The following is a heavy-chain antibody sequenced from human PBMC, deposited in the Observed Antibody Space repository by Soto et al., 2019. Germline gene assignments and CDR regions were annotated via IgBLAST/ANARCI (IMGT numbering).Heavy chain of an antibody. V-gene: IGHV4-34*01. CDR2: INHSGST. D-gene: IGHD3-22*01. Sequence: QVQLQQWGAGLLKPSETLSLTCVVYGGSFSGYYWSWIRQPPGKGLEWIGEINHSGSTNYNPSLKSRFTISGDTSKNQFSLKLSSVTAADTAVYYCARGVSYYDSSGYYYSDYYGMDVWGQGTTVTVSS. J-gene: IGHJ6*02. CDR1: GGSFSGYY. CDR3: ARGVSYYDSSGYYYSDYYGMDV.